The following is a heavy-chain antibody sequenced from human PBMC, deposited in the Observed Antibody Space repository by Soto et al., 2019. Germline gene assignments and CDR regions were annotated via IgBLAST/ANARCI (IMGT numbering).Heavy chain of an antibody. V-gene: IGHV1-18*01. Sequence: ASVKVSCKASGYTFTSYGISWVRQAPGQGLEWMSWISAYNGDTNYAQKVQGRVTMTTDTSTSTAFMELRSLRFDDTAVYYCVRDPDGHIDFDYWGQGTLVTVLL. CDR2: ISAYNGDT. J-gene: IGHJ4*02. CDR1: GYTFTSYG. CDR3: VRDPDGHIDFDY.